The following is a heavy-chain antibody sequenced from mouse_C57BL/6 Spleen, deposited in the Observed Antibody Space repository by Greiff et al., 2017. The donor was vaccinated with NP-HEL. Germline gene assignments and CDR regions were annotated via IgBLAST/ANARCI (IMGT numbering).Heavy chain of an antibody. CDR2: INYDGSST. V-gene: IGHV5-16*01. J-gene: IGHJ4*01. CDR3: ARVTTVVVRYAMDY. D-gene: IGHD1-1*01. CDR1: GFTFSDYY. Sequence: EVQWVESEGGLVQPGSSMKLSCTASGFTFSDYYMAWVRQVPEKGLEWVANINYDGSSTYYLDSLKSRFIISRDNAKNILYLQMSSLKSEDTATYYCARVTTVVVRYAMDYWGQGTSVTVSS.